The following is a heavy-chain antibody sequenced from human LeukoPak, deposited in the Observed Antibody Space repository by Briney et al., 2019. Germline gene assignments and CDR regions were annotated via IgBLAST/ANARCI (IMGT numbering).Heavy chain of an antibody. Sequence: GASVKVSCKASGYTFSGYYLHWVRQAPGQGLEWMGRINPNSGGTNYAQKFQGRVTMTRDTSISTAYMELSRLRSDDTAVYYCARVGAPDAFDIWGQGTMVTVSS. J-gene: IGHJ3*02. CDR3: ARVGAPDAFDI. D-gene: IGHD1-26*01. V-gene: IGHV1-2*06. CDR1: GYTFSGYY. CDR2: INPNSGGT.